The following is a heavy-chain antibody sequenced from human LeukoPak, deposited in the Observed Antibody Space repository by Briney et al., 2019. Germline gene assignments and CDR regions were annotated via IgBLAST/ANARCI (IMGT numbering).Heavy chain of an antibody. D-gene: IGHD7-27*01. CDR1: GFSFNIYG. CDR3: VEGATPMNLNWEPLDS. CDR2: VRGGNDI. J-gene: IGHJ4*02. V-gene: IGHV3-23*01. Sequence: PGGSLRLSCVGSGFSFNIYGMSWVRQAPGKGLEWVSSVRGGNDIHYADSVKGRFTGSRDDAKNTVYLQMNSLRREDTAVYFCVEGATPMNLNWEPLDSWGQGKPVTVSP.